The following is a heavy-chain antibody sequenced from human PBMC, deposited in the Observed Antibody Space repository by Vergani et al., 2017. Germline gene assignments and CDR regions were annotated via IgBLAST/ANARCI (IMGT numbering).Heavy chain of an antibody. CDR1: GFTFSSYS. CDR2: ISSSSSYI. D-gene: IGHD2-2*01. CDR3: ARDDVPAASRVPDY. Sequence: EVQLVESGGGLVKPGGSLRLSCAASGFTFSSYSMNWVRQAPGKGLEWVSSISSSSSYIYYADSVKGRFTISRDNAKNSLYLQMNSLRAEDTAVYYCARDDVPAASRVPDYWGQGTLVTVSS. J-gene: IGHJ4*02. V-gene: IGHV3-21*01.